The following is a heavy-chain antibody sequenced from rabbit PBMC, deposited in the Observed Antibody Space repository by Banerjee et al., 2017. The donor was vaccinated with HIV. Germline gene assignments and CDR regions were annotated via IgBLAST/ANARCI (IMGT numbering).Heavy chain of an antibody. CDR3: TREGDL. Sequence: QQQLEESGGGLVEPEGSLTLTCKASGFDFSSNAMCWVRQAPGKGLQWIGCIYVGTGSAWYANWAKGRFTISKASSTTVTLQMTSLTAADTATYFCTREGDLWGPGTLVT. V-gene: IGHV1S45*01. CDR2: IYVGTGSA. CDR1: GFDFSSNA. J-gene: IGHJ4*01.